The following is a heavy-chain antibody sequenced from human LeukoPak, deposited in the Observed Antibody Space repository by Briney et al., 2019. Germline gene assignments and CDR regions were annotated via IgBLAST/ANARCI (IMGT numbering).Heavy chain of an antibody. J-gene: IGHJ4*02. CDR2: IYYSGST. D-gene: IGHD2-8*01. CDR3: ARRCAHFDY. Sequence: SETLSLTCTVSGGSISSSSYYWGWIRQPPGKGLEWIGSIYYSGSTYYNPSLKSRVTISVDTSKNQFSLKLSSVTAADTAVYYCARRCAHFDYWGQGTLVTVSS. CDR1: GGSISSSSYY. V-gene: IGHV4-39*01.